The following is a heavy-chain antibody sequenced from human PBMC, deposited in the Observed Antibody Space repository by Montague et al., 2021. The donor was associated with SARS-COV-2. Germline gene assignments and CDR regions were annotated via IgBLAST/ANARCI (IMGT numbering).Heavy chain of an antibody. CDR2: INDDGTT. J-gene: IGHJ4*02. CDR1: GASFRNYY. Sequence: SETLSLTCTVCGASFRNYYWNLIRQPPGKGLEWIAEINDDGTTNYNPSLKSRVAISRDTSNNQFSLRLSSVTAADTAVYYCARGSPYSGGYRLRRYFFDYWGQGTLVTVSS. V-gene: IGHV4-34*01. D-gene: IGHD3-10*01. CDR3: ARGSPYSGGYRLRRYFFDY.